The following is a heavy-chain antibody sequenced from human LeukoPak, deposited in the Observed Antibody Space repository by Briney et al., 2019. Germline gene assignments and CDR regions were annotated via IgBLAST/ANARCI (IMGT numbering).Heavy chain of an antibody. J-gene: IGHJ4*02. CDR2: ISSSSSTI. V-gene: IGHV3-48*01. CDR1: GFTFSSYS. D-gene: IGHD3-16*01. CDR3: AREKGGFSDY. Sequence: GGSLRLSCAASGFTFSSYSMNWVRQAPGKGLEWVSYISSSSSTIYYADSVKGRFTISGDNAENSLYLQMNSLRAEDTAVYYCAREKGGFSDYWGQGTQVTVSS.